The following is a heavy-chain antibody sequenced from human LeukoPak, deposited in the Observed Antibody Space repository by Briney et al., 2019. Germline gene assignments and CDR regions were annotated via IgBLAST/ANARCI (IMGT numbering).Heavy chain of an antibody. CDR3: ARDPGYCSGGSCHLD. J-gene: IGHJ4*02. CDR2: INPNSGGR. CDR1: GYTFTGYY. Sequence: ASVKVSCKASGYTFTGYYMHWVRQAPGQGLEWMGWINPNSGGRNYAQKFQGRVIMTRGASISTAYMELSRLRSDDTAVYYCARDPGYCSGGSCHLDWGQGTLVTVSS. D-gene: IGHD2-15*01. V-gene: IGHV1-2*02.